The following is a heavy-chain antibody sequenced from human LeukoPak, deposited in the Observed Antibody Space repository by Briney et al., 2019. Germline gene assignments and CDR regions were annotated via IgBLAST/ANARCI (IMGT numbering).Heavy chain of an antibody. J-gene: IGHJ4*02. Sequence: HAGGSLRLSCAASGFTFSSYGMSWVRQAPGKGLEWVSAISGSGGSTYYADSVKGRFTISRDNSKNTLYLQMNSLRAEDTAVYYCARESRYYYGSGSYWGQGTLVTVSS. CDR3: ARESRYYYGSGSY. CDR1: GFTFSSYG. CDR2: ISGSGGST. V-gene: IGHV3-23*01. D-gene: IGHD3-10*01.